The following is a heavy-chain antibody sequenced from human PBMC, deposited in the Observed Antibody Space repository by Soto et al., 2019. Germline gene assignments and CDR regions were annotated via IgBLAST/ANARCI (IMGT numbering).Heavy chain of an antibody. D-gene: IGHD6-25*01. CDR2: INHSGST. V-gene: IGHV4-34*01. CDR1: GWSFSGYY. CDR3: ARGRSSIAARLFDY. Sequence: QVQLQQWGAGLLKPSETLSLTCAVYGWSFSGYYWSWIRQPPGKGLEWIGEINHSGSTNYNPSLKSRVTRSVDTSKNQFSLKRSSVTAAVTAVYYCARGRSSIAARLFDYWGQGNLVTVSS. J-gene: IGHJ4*02.